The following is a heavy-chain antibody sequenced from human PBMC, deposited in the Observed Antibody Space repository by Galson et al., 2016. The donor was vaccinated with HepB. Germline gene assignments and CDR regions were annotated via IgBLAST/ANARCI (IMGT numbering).Heavy chain of an antibody. D-gene: IGHD6-13*01. CDR2: ILWNSGSI. V-gene: IGHV3-9*01. Sequence: SLRLSCAASGFTFSSFWMSWVRQVPGKGLEWVSGILWNSGSIGYADSVRERFSISRDNAKNSLYLQMNSLRPEDTALYYCAKDLGDVTAAAGYWGQGTLVTVSS. CDR3: AKDLGDVTAAAGY. CDR1: GFTFSSFW. J-gene: IGHJ4*02.